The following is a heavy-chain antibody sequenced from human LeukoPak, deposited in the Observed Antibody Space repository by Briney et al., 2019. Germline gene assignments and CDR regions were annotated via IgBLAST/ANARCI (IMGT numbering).Heavy chain of an antibody. J-gene: IGHJ6*02. CDR3: ARGNGGLQYYYYGLDV. CDR2: ISWNSGSI. D-gene: IGHD4-11*01. Sequence: GGSLRLSCAASGFTFDDYAMHWVRQAPGKGLEWVSGISWNSGSIGYADSEKGRFTISRDNAKNSLYLQMNSLKAEDTALYYCARGNGGLQYYYYGLDVWGQGTTVTVSS. V-gene: IGHV3-9*01. CDR1: GFTFDDYA.